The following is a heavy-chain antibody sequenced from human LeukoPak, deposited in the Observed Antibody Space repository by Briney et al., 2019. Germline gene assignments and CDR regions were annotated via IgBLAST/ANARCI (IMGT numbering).Heavy chain of an antibody. D-gene: IGHD6-13*01. J-gene: IGHJ6*02. Sequence: ASVKVSCKASGYTFTNYAIRWVRQAPGQGLEWMGWISVFSDDTKSAQNLQGRITMTTDTSTSTAYMELRSLRSDDTAVYYCAKELGINSSSWFPYYYGMDVWGQGTTVTVSS. CDR2: ISVFSDDT. V-gene: IGHV1-18*01. CDR1: GYTFTNYA. CDR3: AKELGINSSSWFPYYYGMDV.